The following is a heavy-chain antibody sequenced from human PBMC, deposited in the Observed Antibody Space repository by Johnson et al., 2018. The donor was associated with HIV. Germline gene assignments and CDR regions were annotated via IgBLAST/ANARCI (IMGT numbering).Heavy chain of an antibody. CDR1: GFSFSTYG. Sequence: QVQLVESGGGVVQTGRSLRLSCASSGFSFSTYGMHWVRQAPGKGLEWVAIIWADGSNKDYADSVKGRFTISRDNAKNSLYLQMNSLRAEDTALYYCARDLGSGYNDAFAIWGQGTLVIVSS. D-gene: IGHD3-3*01. J-gene: IGHJ3*02. CDR3: ARDLGSGYNDAFAI. V-gene: IGHV3-33*01. CDR2: IWADGSNK.